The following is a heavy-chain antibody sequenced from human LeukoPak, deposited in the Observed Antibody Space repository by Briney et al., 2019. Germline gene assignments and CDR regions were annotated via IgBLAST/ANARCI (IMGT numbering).Heavy chain of an antibody. V-gene: IGHV1-46*01. J-gene: IGHJ6*02. CDR3: ARVRTSGHETGSSWYIYYYYGMDV. Sequence: ASVKVSCKASGYTFTSYYMHWVRQAPGQGLEWMGIINPSGGSTSYAQKFQGRVTMARDTSTSTVYMELSSLRSEDTAVYYCARVRTSGHETGSSWYIYYYYGMDVRGQGTTVTVSS. CDR1: GYTFTSYY. CDR2: INPSGGST. D-gene: IGHD6-13*01.